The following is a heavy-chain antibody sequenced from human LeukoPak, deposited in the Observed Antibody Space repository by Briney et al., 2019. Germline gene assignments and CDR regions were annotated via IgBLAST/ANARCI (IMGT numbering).Heavy chain of an antibody. CDR3: ARIQAVGVPVAIDAYYSYGMDV. Sequence: SVTVSCKASGGTFSRNAISWVRQAPGQGLEWMGRIIPMVGIATYAQKFQGRVTITEDRSTNTAYMELSSLRSEDTAVYYCARIQAVGVPVAIDAYYSYGMDVWGQGTTVTVSS. V-gene: IGHV1-69*04. CDR2: IIPMVGIA. CDR1: GGTFSRNA. J-gene: IGHJ6*02. D-gene: IGHD2-2*02.